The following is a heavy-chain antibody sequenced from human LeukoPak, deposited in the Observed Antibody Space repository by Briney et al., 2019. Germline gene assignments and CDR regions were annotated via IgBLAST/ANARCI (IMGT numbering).Heavy chain of an antibody. Sequence: ASVKVSCKASGYTFTNYDINWVRQATGQGLEWMGWMNPNNGNTGYAQKFQGRVTMTRDTSISTAYMELSSLRSEDTAVYYCAREHSSSWDQFDYWGQGTLVTVSS. CDR1: GYTFTNYD. D-gene: IGHD6-13*01. CDR3: AREHSSSWDQFDY. V-gene: IGHV1-8*01. J-gene: IGHJ4*02. CDR2: MNPNNGNT.